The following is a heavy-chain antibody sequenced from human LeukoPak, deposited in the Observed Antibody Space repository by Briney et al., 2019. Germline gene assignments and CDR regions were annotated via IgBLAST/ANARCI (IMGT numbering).Heavy chain of an antibody. Sequence: GGSLRLSCAASGFTFSSYGMHWVRQAPGKGLEWVTFIRFDGTNKYYADSVKGRFTISRDNSKNTLYLQMNSLRAEDTAVYYCARDSVVRGVLYAFDIWGQGTMVTVSS. J-gene: IGHJ3*02. V-gene: IGHV3-30*02. CDR1: GFTFSSYG. CDR3: ARDSVVRGVLYAFDI. CDR2: IRFDGTNK. D-gene: IGHD3-10*01.